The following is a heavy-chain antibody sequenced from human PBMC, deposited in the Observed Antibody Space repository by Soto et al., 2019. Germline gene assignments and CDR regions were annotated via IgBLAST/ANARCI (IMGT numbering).Heavy chain of an antibody. CDR3: AKGHTLLAEAISLAYSYGMYV. D-gene: IGHD2-21*01. V-gene: IGHV3-48*02. CDR2: ISRTSNTI. CDR1: GFTFSSES. J-gene: IGHJ6*04. Sequence: PGWSLRLSCAASGFTFSSESMIWLRHAPGKGLEWISFISRTSNTIYYVGSVKGRFTTSRDNGKNLLFLQMNDLRDEDAAVYYCAKGHTLLAEAISLAYSYGMYVWGEGTRVTVSS.